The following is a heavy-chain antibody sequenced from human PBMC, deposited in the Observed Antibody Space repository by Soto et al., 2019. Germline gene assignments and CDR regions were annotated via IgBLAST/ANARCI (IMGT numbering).Heavy chain of an antibody. CDR2: ISGSSSTI. Sequence: EVQLVESGGGLVQPGGSLRLSCAASGFTFSSYSLNWVRQAPGKGLEWVSYISGSSSTIYCADSVKGRFTISRDNAKNSLYLQMNSLRDEDTAVYYCAGEDIVVVPAAMFGDDAFDIWGQGTMVTVSS. V-gene: IGHV3-48*02. J-gene: IGHJ3*02. CDR1: GFTFSSYS. CDR3: AGEDIVVVPAAMFGDDAFDI. D-gene: IGHD2-2*01.